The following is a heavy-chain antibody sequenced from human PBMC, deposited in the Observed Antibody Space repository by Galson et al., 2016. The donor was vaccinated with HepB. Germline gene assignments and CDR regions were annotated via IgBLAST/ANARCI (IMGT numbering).Heavy chain of an antibody. J-gene: IGHJ3*01. CDR2: IGAAGET. CDR3: ARVSGSYYEGDGLDV. D-gene: IGHD1-26*01. Sequence: SLRLSCATSGFTFNNHDMHWVRQAPGEGLEWVSGIGAAGETYYAGSVKGRFTISREDAKSSLFLQMNTLTAGDTAVYYCARVSGSYYEGDGLDVWGQGTVVTVSS. CDR1: GFTFNNHD. V-gene: IGHV3-13*01.